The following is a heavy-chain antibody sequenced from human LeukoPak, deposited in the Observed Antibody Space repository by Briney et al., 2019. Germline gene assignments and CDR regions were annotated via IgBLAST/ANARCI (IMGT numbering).Heavy chain of an antibody. J-gene: IGHJ4*02. CDR3: AKPPPDSSSWLFDY. CDR1: GFTFSTYA. V-gene: IGHV3-23*01. CDR2: ISGNGGTT. D-gene: IGHD6-13*01. Sequence: GGSLRLSCAASGFTFSTYAMSWVRQAPGMGLEWVSTISGNGGTTYYADSVKGRFTISRDNSKNTLYLQMNSLRVEDTAVYYCAKPPPDSSSWLFDYWGQGTLVTVSS.